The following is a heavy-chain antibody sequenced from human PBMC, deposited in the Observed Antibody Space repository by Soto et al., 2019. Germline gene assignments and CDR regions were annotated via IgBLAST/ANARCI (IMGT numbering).Heavy chain of an antibody. CDR2: ISYDGSNK. V-gene: IGHV3-30*18. CDR1: GFTFSSYG. Sequence: QVQLVESGGGVVQPGRSLRLSCAASGFTFSSYGLHWVRQAPGKGLEWVAVISYDGSNKYYADSVKGRFTISRDNSKNTLYLQMNSLRAEDTAVYYCAKRADVPAAYGGWFHPWGQGTLVTVSS. CDR3: AKRADVPAAYGGWFHP. J-gene: IGHJ5*02. D-gene: IGHD2-2*01.